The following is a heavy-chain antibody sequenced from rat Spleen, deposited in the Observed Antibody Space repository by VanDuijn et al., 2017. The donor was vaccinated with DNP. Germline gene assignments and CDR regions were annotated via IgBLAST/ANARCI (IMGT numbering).Heavy chain of an antibody. V-gene: IGHV5-25*01. CDR2: ISTGGGSI. Sequence: EVQLVESGGGLVQPGRSLKLSCAASGFTFSNYDMAWVRQAPTKGLEWIASISTGGGSIYYPDSVKGRFTISRDNAKSTLYLQMDSLRSEDTATYYCAGRPPPTRGPFDYWGQGVMVTVSS. D-gene: IGHD1-4*01. CDR1: GFTFSNYD. J-gene: IGHJ2*01. CDR3: AGRPPPTRGPFDY.